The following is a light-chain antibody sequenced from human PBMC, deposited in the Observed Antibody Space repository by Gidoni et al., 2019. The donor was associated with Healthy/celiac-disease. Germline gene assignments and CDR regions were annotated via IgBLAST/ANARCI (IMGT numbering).Light chain of an antibody. J-gene: IGLJ3*02. CDR2: LNSDGSH. V-gene: IGLV4-69*01. CDR3: QTWGTGTWV. CDR1: RGHSSYA. Sequence: QLVLTQSPSASASLGASVKLTCTLSRGHSSYAIAWHQQQPEKGPRYLMKLNSDGSHSKGDGIPDRFSGSRSGAERYLTISSLQSEDEADYYCQTWGTGTWVFGGGTKLTVL.